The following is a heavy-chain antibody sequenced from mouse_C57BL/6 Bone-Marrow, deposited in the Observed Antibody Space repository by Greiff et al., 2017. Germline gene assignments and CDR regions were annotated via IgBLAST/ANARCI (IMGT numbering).Heavy chain of an antibody. CDR1: GFTFSSYT. CDR2: MSGGGGNT. Sequence: EVQLAASGGGFVKPGGSLTLSCAASGFTFSSYTMSWFRQTPEQRLQWVAAMSGGGGNTYYPDSVKGRFTISRDNDKNILYLQMSSLRSEDTALYYCSRQVTTVLATKYFDVWGTGTTVTVSS. V-gene: IGHV5-9*01. J-gene: IGHJ1*03. CDR3: SRQVTTVLATKYFDV. D-gene: IGHD1-1*01.